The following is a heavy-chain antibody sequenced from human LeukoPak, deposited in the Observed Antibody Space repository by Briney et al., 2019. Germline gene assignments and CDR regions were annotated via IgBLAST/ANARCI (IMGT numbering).Heavy chain of an antibody. CDR1: GFTGSSNY. CDR2: ISGSGGST. J-gene: IGHJ4*02. CDR3: AKDPAIVVVVAATPDY. D-gene: IGHD2-15*01. Sequence: GGSLRLSCAASGFTGSSNYMSWVRQAPGKGLEWVSAISGSGGSTYYADSVKGRFTISRYNSKNTLYLQMNSLRAEDTAVHYCAKDPAIVVVVAATPDYWGQGTLVTVSS. V-gene: IGHV3-23*01.